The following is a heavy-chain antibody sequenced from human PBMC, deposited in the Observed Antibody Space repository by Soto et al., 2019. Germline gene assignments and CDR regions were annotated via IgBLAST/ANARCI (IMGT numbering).Heavy chain of an antibody. J-gene: IGHJ4*02. V-gene: IGHV1-2*04. CDR2: INPNSGGT. Sequence: GASVKVSCKASGYTFTSYYRRWVRQAPGQGLEWMGWINPNSGGTNYAQKFQGWVTMTRDTSISTAYMELSRLRSDDTAVYYCAREGTGIAAGFDYWGQGTLVTVSS. CDR1: GYTFTSYY. CDR3: AREGTGIAAGFDY. D-gene: IGHD6-13*01.